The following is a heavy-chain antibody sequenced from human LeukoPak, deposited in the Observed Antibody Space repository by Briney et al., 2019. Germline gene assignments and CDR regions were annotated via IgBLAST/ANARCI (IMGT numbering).Heavy chain of an antibody. Sequence: PSETLSLTCTVSGGSISSSSYYWGWIRQPPGKGLEWIGSIYYSGSTYYNPSLKSRVTISVDTSKNQFSLKLSSVTAADTAVYYCASQKMIYDILTGYPHSQHFDYWGQGTLVTVSS. D-gene: IGHD3-9*01. J-gene: IGHJ4*02. V-gene: IGHV4-39*07. CDR1: GGSISSSSYY. CDR2: IYYSGST. CDR3: ASQKMIYDILTGYPHSQHFDY.